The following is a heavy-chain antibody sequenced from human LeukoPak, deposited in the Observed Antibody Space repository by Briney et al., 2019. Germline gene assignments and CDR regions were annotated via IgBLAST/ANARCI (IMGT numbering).Heavy chain of an antibody. V-gene: IGHV3-23*01. CDR1: GFTFSSYA. D-gene: IGHD2-21*02. CDR3: AKDWVAYCGGDCPTDYFDY. Sequence: GGSLRLSCAASGFTFSSYAMSWVRQAPGKGLEWVSAISGSGGSTYYADSVKGRFTISRDKSKNTLYLQMNSLRAEDTAVYYCAKDWVAYCGGDCPTDYFDYWGQGTLVTVSS. CDR2: ISGSGGST. J-gene: IGHJ4*02.